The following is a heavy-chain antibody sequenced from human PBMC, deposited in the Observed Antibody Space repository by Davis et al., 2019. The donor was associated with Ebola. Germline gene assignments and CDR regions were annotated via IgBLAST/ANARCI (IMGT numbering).Heavy chain of an antibody. Sequence: PSETLSLTCTVSGGSISSYYWSWIRQPPGKGLEWIGYIYYSGSTYYNPSLKSRVTISVGTSKNQFSLKLSSVTAADTAVYYCARYCSSNTCNLFDFWGQGSLVTVSS. V-gene: IGHV4-59*04. J-gene: IGHJ5*01. CDR1: GGSISSYY. CDR3: ARYCSSNTCNLFDF. D-gene: IGHD2-2*01. CDR2: IYYSGST.